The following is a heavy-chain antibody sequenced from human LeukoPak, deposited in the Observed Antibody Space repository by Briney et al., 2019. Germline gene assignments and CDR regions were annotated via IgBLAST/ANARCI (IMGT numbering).Heavy chain of an antibody. J-gene: IGHJ2*01. D-gene: IGHD3-3*01. CDR2: IKEDGTEK. CDR1: GFTFSSSW. CDR3: ARPHNNWRWYFDL. V-gene: IGHV3-7*03. Sequence: SGGSLRLSCAASGFTFSSSWMNWVRQSPGKGLEWVANIKEDGTEKYYVDSVKGRFTIFRDNAKNSLYLQMNSPRAEDTAVYYCARPHNNWRWYFDLWGRGTLVTVSS.